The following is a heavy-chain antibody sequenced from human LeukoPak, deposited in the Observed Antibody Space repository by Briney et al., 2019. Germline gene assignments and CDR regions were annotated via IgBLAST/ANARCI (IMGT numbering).Heavy chain of an antibody. CDR1: GYTVISYY. CDR3: ARDLGDCSSTSCYSNY. Sequence: ASVKVPCKASGYTVISYYMHWVRQATGQGLYWMGGIIPIFGTANYAQKFQGRVTITADESTSTAYMELSSLRSEDTAVYYCARDLGDCSSTSCYSNYWGQGTLVTVSS. CDR2: IIPIFGTA. J-gene: IGHJ4*02. D-gene: IGHD2-2*01. V-gene: IGHV1-69*13.